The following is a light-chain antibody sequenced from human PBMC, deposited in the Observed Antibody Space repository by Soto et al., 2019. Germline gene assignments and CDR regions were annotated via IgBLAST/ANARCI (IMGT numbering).Light chain of an antibody. J-gene: IGLJ1*01. CDR3: SSYTSSSTPLV. CDR2: DVS. CDR1: SSDVGGYNY. V-gene: IGLV2-14*01. Sequence: QSALTQPASLSGSPGQSITIPCTGTSSDVGGYNYVSWYQQHPGKAPKLMIYDVSSRPSGVSNRFSGSKSGNTASLTISGLQAEDEAGYYCSSYTSSSTPLVFGTGTKVTVL.